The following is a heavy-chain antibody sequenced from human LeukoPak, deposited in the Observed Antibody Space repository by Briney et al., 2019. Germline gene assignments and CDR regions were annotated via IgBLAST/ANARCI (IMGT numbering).Heavy chain of an antibody. CDR2: IYYSGST. CDR1: GGSISSSSYY. D-gene: IGHD3-3*01. J-gene: IGHJ4*02. Sequence: SETLSLTCTVSGGSISSSSYYWGWIRQPPGKGLEWIGSIYYSGSTYYNPSLKSRVTISVDMSKNQFSLKLSSVTAADTAVYYCARGGIFGVVILDYWGQGTLVTVSS. CDR3: ARGGIFGVVILDY. V-gene: IGHV4-39*07.